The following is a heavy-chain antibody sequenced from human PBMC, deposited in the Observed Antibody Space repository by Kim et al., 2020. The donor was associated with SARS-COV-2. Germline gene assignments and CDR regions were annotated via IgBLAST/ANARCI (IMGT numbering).Heavy chain of an antibody. J-gene: IGHJ4*02. Sequence: GGSLRLSCAASGFTFSSYGMHWVRQAPGKGLEWVAVISYDGSNKYYADSVKGRFTISRDNSKNTLYLQMNSLRAEDTAVYYCAKDLGPYGDGYKGEWLFDYWGQGTLVTVSS. CDR1: GFTFSSYG. V-gene: IGHV3-30*18. D-gene: IGHD5-12*01. CDR3: AKDLGPYGDGYKGEWLFDY. CDR2: ISYDGSNK.